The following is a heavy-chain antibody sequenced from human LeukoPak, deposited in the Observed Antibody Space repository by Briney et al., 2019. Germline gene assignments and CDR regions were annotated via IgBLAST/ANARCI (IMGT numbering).Heavy chain of an antibody. D-gene: IGHD6-6*01. V-gene: IGHV4-59*01. CDR2: IYYSGST. J-gene: IGHJ4*02. CDR1: GGSFSGYY. CDR3: ARVDPDSSSTLEVFDY. Sequence: SETLSLTCAVYGGSFSGYYWSWIRQPPGKGLEWIGYIYYSGSTNYSPSLKSRVTISVDTSKNQFSLKLSSVTAADTAVYYCARVDPDSSSTLEVFDYWGQGTLVTVSS.